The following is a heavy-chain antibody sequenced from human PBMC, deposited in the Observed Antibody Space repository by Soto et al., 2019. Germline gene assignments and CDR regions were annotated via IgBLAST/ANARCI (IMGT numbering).Heavy chain of an antibody. V-gene: IGHV4-34*01. CDR3: VTGRGYSYGYSYYYYGMDV. CDR1: VGSFSGYY. CDR2: INHSGST. D-gene: IGHD5-18*01. J-gene: IGHJ6*02. Sequence: PSETLSLTCAVYVGSFSGYYWSWIRQPPGKGLEWIGEINHSGSTNYNPSLKSRVTISVDTSKNQFSLKLSSVTAADTAVYYCVTGRGYSYGYSYYYYGMDVWGQGTTVTVSS.